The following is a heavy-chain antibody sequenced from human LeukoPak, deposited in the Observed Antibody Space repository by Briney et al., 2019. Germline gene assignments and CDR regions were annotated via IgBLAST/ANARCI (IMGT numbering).Heavy chain of an antibody. V-gene: IGHV3-48*01. D-gene: IGHD1-7*01. CDR3: ARPSRELGGYAPWELMPPFDY. CDR1: GFTFSSYR. J-gene: IGHJ4*02. Sequence: PGGPLTLSCAASGFTFSSYRMNWVRQARGKGLEWVSYISSSSSTIYYADSVKGRFTISRDNAKNSLYLQMNSLRAEDTAVYYCARPSRELGGYAPWELMPPFDYWGQGTLVTVSS. CDR2: ISSSSSTI.